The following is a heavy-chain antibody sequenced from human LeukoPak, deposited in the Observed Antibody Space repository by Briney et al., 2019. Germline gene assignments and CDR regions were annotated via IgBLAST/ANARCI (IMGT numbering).Heavy chain of an antibody. D-gene: IGHD3-3*01. J-gene: IGHJ2*01. CDR3: ARHTGVFGASSGAFDF. CDR1: GGSLGSYY. CDR2: IYNSGST. Sequence: PSETLSLTCTVSGGSLGSYYWSWIRQPAGKGLECIGRIYNSGSTDFNPSLKSRVAMSQDTSRNHFSLKLNSVTAADTATYYCARHTGVFGASSGAFDFWGRGTLVTVSS. V-gene: IGHV4-4*07.